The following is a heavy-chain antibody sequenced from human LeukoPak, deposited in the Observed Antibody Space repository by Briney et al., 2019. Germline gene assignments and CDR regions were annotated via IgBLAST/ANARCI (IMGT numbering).Heavy chain of an antibody. CDR2: INHSGST. CDR1: GGSFSGYY. D-gene: IGHD5-12*01. CDR3: ARAPHVYVDIVATIYSDYYYYMDV. Sequence: PSETLSLTCAVYGGSFSGYYWSWIRQPPGKGLEWIGEINHSGSTNYNPSLKRRVTISVDTSKNQFSLKLSSVTAADTAVYYCARAPHVYVDIVATIYSDYYYYMDVWGKGTTVAVSS. V-gene: IGHV4-34*01. J-gene: IGHJ6*03.